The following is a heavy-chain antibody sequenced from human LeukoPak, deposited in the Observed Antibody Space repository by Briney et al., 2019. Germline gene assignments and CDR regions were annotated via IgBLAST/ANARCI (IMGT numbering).Heavy chain of an antibody. CDR3: ASTQSDDYGDYVYGYYMDV. D-gene: IGHD4-17*01. CDR2: IYYSGST. Sequence: PSETLSLTCTVSGGSISSYYWSWIRQPPGKGLEWIGYIYYSGSTNYNPSLKSRVTISVDTSKNQFSLKLSSVTAADTAVYYCASTQSDDYGDYVYGYYMDVWGKGTTVTISS. J-gene: IGHJ6*03. CDR1: GGSISSYY. V-gene: IGHV4-59*01.